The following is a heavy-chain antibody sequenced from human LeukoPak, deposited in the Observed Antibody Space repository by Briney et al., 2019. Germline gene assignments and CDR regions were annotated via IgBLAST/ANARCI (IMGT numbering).Heavy chain of an antibody. Sequence: GGSLRLSCAASGFTFSTCAMSWVRQAPGKGLEWVSGISGTTSGTYCADSVKGRFTISRDNSKNTLYLQMNSLRAVDTAMYYCARDAGNSGYGCDLWGQGTLVTVSS. CDR2: ISGTTSGT. J-gene: IGHJ5*02. CDR3: ARDAGNSGYGCDL. V-gene: IGHV3-23*01. CDR1: GFTFSTCA. D-gene: IGHD5-12*01.